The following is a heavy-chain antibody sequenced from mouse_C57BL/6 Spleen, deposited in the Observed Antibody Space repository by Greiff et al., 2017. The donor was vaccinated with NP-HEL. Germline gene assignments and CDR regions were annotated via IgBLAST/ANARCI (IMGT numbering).Heavy chain of an antibody. J-gene: IGHJ3*01. CDR2: INPGSGGT. D-gene: IGHD3-2*02. CDR1: GYAFTNYL. V-gene: IGHV1-54*01. Sequence: QVQLKESGAELVRPGPSVKVSCKASGYAFTNYLIEWVKQRPGQGLEWFGVINPGSGGTNYNEKFKGKATLTADKSSSTAYMQLSSLTSEDSAVYFCARKGTAQAFAYWGQGTLVTVSA. CDR3: ARKGTAQAFAY.